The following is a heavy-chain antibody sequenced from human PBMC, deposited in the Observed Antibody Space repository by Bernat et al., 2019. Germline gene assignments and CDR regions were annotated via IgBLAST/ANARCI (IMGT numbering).Heavy chain of an antibody. V-gene: IGHV1-69*01. D-gene: IGHD5-12*01. CDR2: IIPIFGTA. Sequence: QVQLVQSGAEVKKPGSSVKVSCKASGGTFSSYAISWVRQAPGQGLEWMGGIIPIFGTANYAQKFQGRVRLPADESTSTAYLELGSLRSEDAAVYYCAGGAGAGSGYDSYCYGMDVWGQGTTVTVS. CDR1: GGTFSSYA. J-gene: IGHJ6*02. CDR3: AGGAGAGSGYDSYCYGMDV.